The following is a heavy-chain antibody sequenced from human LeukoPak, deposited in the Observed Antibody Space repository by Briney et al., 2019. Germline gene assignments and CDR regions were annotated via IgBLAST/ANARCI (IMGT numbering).Heavy chain of an antibody. J-gene: IGHJ6*03. CDR1: GYTFTSYG. CDR2: ISVYNGNT. V-gene: IGHV1-18*01. D-gene: IGHD3-10*01. CDR3: ARGSRSAWFGEERTYYYYMDV. Sequence: ASVKVSCKASGYTFTSYGISWVRQAPGQGLEWMGWISVYNGNTNYAQKLQGRVTMTTDTFTSTAYMELRSLRSDDTAVYYCARGSRSAWFGEERTYYYYMDVWGKGTTVTVSS.